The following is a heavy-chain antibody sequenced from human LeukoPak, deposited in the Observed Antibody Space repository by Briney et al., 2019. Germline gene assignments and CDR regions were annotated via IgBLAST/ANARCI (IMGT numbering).Heavy chain of an antibody. Sequence: GGSLRLSCAASGFTLSDHWMHWVRHAPGKGLVSVALIKIDGSTKTPADSVKGRFTISRDNAKNTLYLQMNSLRVDDTAVYYCARDDNYYDGSAYSSGFDYWGQGALVTVSS. V-gene: IGHV3-74*01. CDR1: GFTLSDHW. J-gene: IGHJ4*02. CDR3: ARDDNYYDGSAYSSGFDY. CDR2: IKIDGSTK. D-gene: IGHD3-22*01.